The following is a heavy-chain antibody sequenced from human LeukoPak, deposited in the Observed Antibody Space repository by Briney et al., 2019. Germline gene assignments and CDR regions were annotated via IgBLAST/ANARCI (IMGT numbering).Heavy chain of an antibody. D-gene: IGHD2-15*01. J-gene: IGHJ6*02. Sequence: PSETLSLTCTVSGGSISSYYWSWIRQPPGKGLEWIGYIYYSGSTNYNPSLKSRVTISVDTSKNQFSLKLSSVTAADTAAYYCARGGGYCSGGSCYFYYGMDVWGQGTTVTVSS. CDR3: ARGGGYCSGGSCYFYYGMDV. V-gene: IGHV4-59*08. CDR2: IYYSGST. CDR1: GGSISSYY.